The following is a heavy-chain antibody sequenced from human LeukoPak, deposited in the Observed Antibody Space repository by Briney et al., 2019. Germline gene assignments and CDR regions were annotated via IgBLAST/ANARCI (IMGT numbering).Heavy chain of an antibody. D-gene: IGHD6-6*01. Sequence: PSETLSLTCVVSGGSIGSYYWTWIRQPPGKGLEWVGYIQNSAIYRAKIKSSPSLQSRVSLSIDSSKKEVSLTVSSVTAADTAVYYYARLSSTLYYSMDVWGPGTAVTVSS. CDR2: IQNSAIYRAKI. CDR3: ARLSSTLYYSMDV. CDR1: GGSIGSYY. V-gene: IGHV4-59*08. J-gene: IGHJ6*02.